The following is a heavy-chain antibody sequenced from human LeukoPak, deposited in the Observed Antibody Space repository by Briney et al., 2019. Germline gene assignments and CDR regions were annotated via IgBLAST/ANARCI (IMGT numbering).Heavy chain of an antibody. CDR1: GFTFSSYW. V-gene: IGHV3-7*01. D-gene: IGHD3-3*01. Sequence: GGSLRLSCAASGFTFSSYWMSWVRQAPGKGLEWVANIKQDGSEKYYVDSVKGRFTISRDNAKNSLYLQMNSLRAEDTAVYYCARDNTIFGVVYFAYWGQGTLVTVSS. CDR2: IKQDGSEK. J-gene: IGHJ4*02. CDR3: ARDNTIFGVVYFAY.